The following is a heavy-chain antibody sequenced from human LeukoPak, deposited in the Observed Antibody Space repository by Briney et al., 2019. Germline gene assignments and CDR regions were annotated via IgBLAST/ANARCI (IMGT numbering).Heavy chain of an antibody. CDR1: GFTFSSYS. D-gene: IGHD2-2*02. V-gene: IGHV3-48*01. CDR2: ISSSSSTI. Sequence: PGGSLRLSCAASGFTFSSYSMNWVRQAPGKGLEWVSYISSSSSTIYYADSVKGRFTISRDNAKNSLYLQMNSLRAEDTAVYYCARVAKGVVPAAIRAAHPKNWFDPWGQGTLVTVSS. CDR3: ARVAKGVVPAAIRAAHPKNWFDP. J-gene: IGHJ5*02.